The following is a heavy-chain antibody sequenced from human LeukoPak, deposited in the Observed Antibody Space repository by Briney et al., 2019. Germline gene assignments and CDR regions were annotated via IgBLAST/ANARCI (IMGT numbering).Heavy chain of an antibody. V-gene: IGHV3-23*01. Sequence: PGGSLRLSCAASEFDFSSHAMTWVRQAPGKGLEWVSAISISGSKTYYADSVKGRFTISRDNSKNTLYLQMNSLRAEDTAVYYCARVIVFMSTGPHLDYWGQGTLAIVSS. CDR2: ISISGSKT. CDR1: EFDFSSHA. CDR3: ARVIVFMSTGPHLDY. D-gene: IGHD3-16*01. J-gene: IGHJ4*02.